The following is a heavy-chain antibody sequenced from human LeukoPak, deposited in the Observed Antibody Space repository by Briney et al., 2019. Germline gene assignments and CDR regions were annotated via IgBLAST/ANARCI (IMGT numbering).Heavy chain of an antibody. D-gene: IGHD2-2*01. CDR1: GGTFSSYA. CDR2: IIPIFGTA. J-gene: IGHJ6*04. V-gene: IGHV1-69*13. CDR3: ARAEYQLPGPYYYGMDV. Sequence: SVKVSCKASGGTFSSYAISWVRQATGQGLEWMGGIIPIFGTANYAQKFQGRVTITADESTSTAYMELSSLRSEDTAVYYCARAEYQLPGPYYYGMDVWGKGTTVTVSS.